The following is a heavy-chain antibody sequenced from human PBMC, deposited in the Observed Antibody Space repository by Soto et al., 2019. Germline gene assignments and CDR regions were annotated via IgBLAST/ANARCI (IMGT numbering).Heavy chain of an antibody. J-gene: IGHJ6*03. Sequence: SETLSLTCTVSGGSISSYYWSWIRQPPGKGLEWIGYIYYSGSTNYNPSLKSRVTISVDTSKNQFSLKLSSVTAADTAVYYCAREVVPAASPYYYYMDVWGKGTTVTVSS. CDR3: AREVVPAASPYYYYMDV. CDR1: GGSISSYY. V-gene: IGHV4-59*12. D-gene: IGHD2-2*01. CDR2: IYYSGST.